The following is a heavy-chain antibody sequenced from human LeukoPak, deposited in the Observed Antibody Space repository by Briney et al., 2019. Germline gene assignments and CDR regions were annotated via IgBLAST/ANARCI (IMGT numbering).Heavy chain of an antibody. V-gene: IGHV1-18*01. D-gene: IGHD3-22*01. CDR3: ARAAHYYDSSGFDY. J-gene: IGHJ4*02. Sequence: ASVKVSCKASGGTFSSYAISWVRQAPGQGLEWMGWISAYNGNTNYAQKLQGRVTMTTDTSTSTAYMELRSLRSDDTAVYYCARAAHYYDSSGFDYWGQGTLVTVSS. CDR1: GGTFSSYA. CDR2: ISAYNGNT.